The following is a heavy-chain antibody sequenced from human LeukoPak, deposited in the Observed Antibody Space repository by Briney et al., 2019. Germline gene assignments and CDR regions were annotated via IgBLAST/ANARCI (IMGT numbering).Heavy chain of an antibody. CDR3: GRDGRLIQLWFDP. J-gene: IGHJ5*02. Sequence: GGSLRLSCAASGFTFSTYDISWVRQAPGQGLEGVSTFSSSGDITFYADSVKGRFTISRDNSKNTLYLQMNSLRADDTAVYYCGRDGRLIQLWFDPWGQGTLVTVSS. D-gene: IGHD5-18*01. V-gene: IGHV3-23*01. CDR1: GFTFSTYD. CDR2: FSSSGDIT.